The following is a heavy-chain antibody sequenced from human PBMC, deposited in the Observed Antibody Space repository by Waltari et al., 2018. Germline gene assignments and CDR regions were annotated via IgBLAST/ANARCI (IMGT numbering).Heavy chain of an antibody. CDR3: ARERNSLYYYAMDV. J-gene: IGHJ6*02. V-gene: IGHV3-43D*03. Sequence: EVQLVESGGLVVQPGGSLRLSCAGSGFTFDDYAMYWVRQAPGKGLEWVSFINWDASFVDYGDSVKGRIIVSRDNRKNSLYLQFNSLQPEDTALYYCARERNSLYYYAMDVWGQGTTVTVSS. CDR2: INWDASFV. CDR1: GFTFDDYA.